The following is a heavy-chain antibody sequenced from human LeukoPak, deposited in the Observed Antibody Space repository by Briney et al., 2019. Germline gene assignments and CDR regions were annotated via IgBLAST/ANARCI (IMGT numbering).Heavy chain of an antibody. CDR2: ISYDGSNK. CDR1: GFTFSSYG. Sequence: GRSLRLSCAASGFTFSSYGMHWVRQAPGKGLEWVAVISYDGSNKYYADSVKGRFTISRDNFKNTLYLQMNSLRAEDTAVYYCAKDKYSSRKGYYYYGMDVWGQGTTVTVSS. D-gene: IGHD6-13*01. J-gene: IGHJ6*02. V-gene: IGHV3-30*18. CDR3: AKDKYSSRKGYYYYGMDV.